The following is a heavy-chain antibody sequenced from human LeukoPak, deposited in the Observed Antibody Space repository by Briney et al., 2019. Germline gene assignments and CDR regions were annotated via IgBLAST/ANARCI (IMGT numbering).Heavy chain of an antibody. J-gene: IGHJ4*02. CDR3: TRAMGLLGDHDSTGYHDY. CDR1: GFTFSGNG. V-gene: IGHV3-33*01. Sequence: PGRSLRLSCAASGFTFSGNGMHWVRQAPSPGLEWVAVIWYDGSHRYYADSVTGRFTIARDYSENTLYLQMSSLRTEDTAVYYCTRAMGLLGDHDSTGYHDYWGQGTLVTVSS. D-gene: IGHD3-22*01. CDR2: IWYDGSHR.